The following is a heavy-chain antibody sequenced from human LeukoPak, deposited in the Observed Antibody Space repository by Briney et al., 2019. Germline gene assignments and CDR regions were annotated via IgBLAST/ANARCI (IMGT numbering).Heavy chain of an antibody. CDR3: AKDRGGNFDY. CDR2: IPYDGSNK. V-gene: IGHV3-30*18. CDR1: GFTFSSYG. J-gene: IGHJ4*02. D-gene: IGHD3-10*01. Sequence: GGSLRLSCAASGFTFSSYGMHWVRQAPGKGLEWVAVIPYDGSNKYYADSVKGRFTISRDNSKNTLYLQMNSLRAEDTAVYYCAKDRGGNFDYWGQGTLVTVSS.